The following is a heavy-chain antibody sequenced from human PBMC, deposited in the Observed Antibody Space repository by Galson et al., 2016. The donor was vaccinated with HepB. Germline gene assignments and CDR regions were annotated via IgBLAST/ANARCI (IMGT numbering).Heavy chain of an antibody. Sequence: SLRLSCAASGFTFSDYWMNWVRQAPGKGLEWVANIKKDASQKYYVDSVKGRFTISRDNAKNSLYLQMNSLRAEDTAVYYSEGGVNWGQGTLVTVSS. V-gene: IGHV3-7*03. CDR1: GFTFSDYW. J-gene: IGHJ4*02. CDR3: EGGVN. D-gene: IGHD2-21*01. CDR2: IKKDASQK.